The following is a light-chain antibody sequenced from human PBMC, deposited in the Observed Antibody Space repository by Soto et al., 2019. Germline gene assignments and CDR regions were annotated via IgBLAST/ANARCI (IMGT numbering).Light chain of an antibody. Sequence: AIQMTQSPCSVSASLGDRVTITCRASQDIGKDLAWYQQRPWQAPKLLIYAASSLQSGLPSRFSGGGSGTDFTLTINNLQPGDSATYYCLQDYHFPLTFGGGTKVEIK. V-gene: IGKV1-6*01. CDR3: LQDYHFPLT. CDR2: AAS. J-gene: IGKJ4*01. CDR1: QDIGKD.